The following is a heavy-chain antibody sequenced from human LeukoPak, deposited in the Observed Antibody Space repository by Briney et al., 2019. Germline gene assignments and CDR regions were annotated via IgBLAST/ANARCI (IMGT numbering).Heavy chain of an antibody. CDR1: GGSISSYY. V-gene: IGHV4-59*01. Sequence: KPSETLSLTCTVSGGSISSYYWSWIRQPPGKGLEWIGYIYYSGSTNYNPSLKSRVTISVDTSKNQFSLKLSSVTAADMAVYYCARAHVQWLVPRWFDPWGQGTLVTVSS. CDR3: ARAHVQWLVPRWFDP. D-gene: IGHD6-19*01. J-gene: IGHJ5*02. CDR2: IYYSGST.